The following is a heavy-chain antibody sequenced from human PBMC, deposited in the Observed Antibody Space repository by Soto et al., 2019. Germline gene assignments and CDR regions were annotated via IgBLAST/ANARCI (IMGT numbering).Heavy chain of an antibody. CDR3: ARGATIFGVAAYSYYEMEV. V-gene: IGHV1-69*01. Sequence: QVQLVQSGAEVKKPGSSVKVSCRASGGTFSNYAISWVRQAPGQGLEWMGGIVPAFGTPNYAQNLQGRITITADDSTTTVYMDLSSLGSEDTAVYYCARGATIFGVAAYSYYEMEVWGQGTTVTVSS. J-gene: IGHJ6*02. CDR1: GGTFSNYA. D-gene: IGHD3-3*01. CDR2: IVPAFGTP.